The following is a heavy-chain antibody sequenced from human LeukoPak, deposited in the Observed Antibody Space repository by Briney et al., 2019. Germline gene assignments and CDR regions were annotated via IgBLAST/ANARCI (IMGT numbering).Heavy chain of an antibody. CDR2: IWYDGSNK. V-gene: IGHV3-33*01. CDR3: ARDRRYYGSEQLRNYYYYGMDV. D-gene: IGHD3-10*01. J-gene: IGHJ6*02. Sequence: GGSLRLSCAASGFTFSSYGMHWVRQAPGKGLEWVAVIWYDGSNKYYADSVKGRFTISRDNSKNTLYLQMISLRAEDTAVYYCARDRRYYGSEQLRNYYYYGMDVWGQGTTVTVSS. CDR1: GFTFSSYG.